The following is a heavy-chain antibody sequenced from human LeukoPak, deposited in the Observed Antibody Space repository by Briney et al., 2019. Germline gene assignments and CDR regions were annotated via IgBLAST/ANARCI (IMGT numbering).Heavy chain of an antibody. D-gene: IGHD6-19*01. J-gene: IGHJ4*02. V-gene: IGHV1-8*01. Sequence: ASVKVSCKASGYTFTSYDINWVRQATGQGLEWMGWMNPNSGNTDYAQKFQGRVIMTRNSSISTDYMELSSLRSEDTAVYYCARRDRRSSGWYDYWGQGTLVTVSS. CDR2: MNPNSGNT. CDR3: ARRDRRSSGWYDY. CDR1: GYTFTSYD.